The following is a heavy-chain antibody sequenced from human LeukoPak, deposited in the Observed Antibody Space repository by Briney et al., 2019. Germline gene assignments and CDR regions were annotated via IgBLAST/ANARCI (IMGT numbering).Heavy chain of an antibody. CDR3: ARGHIAVAGTASDY. J-gene: IGHJ4*02. D-gene: IGHD6-19*01. V-gene: IGHV4-34*01. Sequence: PSETLSLTCAVYGGSFSGYYWSWIRQPPGKGLEWIGEINHSGSTNYNPSLKSRVTISVDTSKNQFSLKLSSATAADTAVYYCARGHIAVAGTASDYWGQGTLVTVSS. CDR2: INHSGST. CDR1: GGSFSGYY.